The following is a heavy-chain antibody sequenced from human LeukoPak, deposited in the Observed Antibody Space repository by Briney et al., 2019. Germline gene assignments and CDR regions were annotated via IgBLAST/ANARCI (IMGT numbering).Heavy chain of an antibody. CDR1: GGSFSGYY. CDR2: INHSGST. CDR3: ARAKRYYDFWSGYPNWFDP. J-gene: IGHJ5*02. V-gene: IGHV4-34*01. Sequence: KASETLSLTCAVYGGSFSGYYWSWIRQPPGKGLEWIGEINHSGSTNYNPSLKSRVTISVDTSKNQFSLKLSSVTAADTAVYYCARAKRYYDFWSGYPNWFDPWGQGTLVTVSS. D-gene: IGHD3-3*01.